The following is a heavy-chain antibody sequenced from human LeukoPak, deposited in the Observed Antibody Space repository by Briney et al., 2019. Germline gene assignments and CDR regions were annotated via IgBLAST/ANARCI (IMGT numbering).Heavy chain of an antibody. CDR2: MKQDGSEK. CDR3: ARSLAAGFDI. J-gene: IGHJ3*02. CDR1: GFTFSDFW. V-gene: IGHV3-7*04. Sequence: TGGSLRLSCAPSGFTFSDFWMSWVRQAPGKGLEWVANMKQDGSEKYYLDSVKGRFTISRDNAKSSLYLQMNSLRAEDTAAYYCARSLAAGFDIWGQGTMVIVSS. D-gene: IGHD6-25*01.